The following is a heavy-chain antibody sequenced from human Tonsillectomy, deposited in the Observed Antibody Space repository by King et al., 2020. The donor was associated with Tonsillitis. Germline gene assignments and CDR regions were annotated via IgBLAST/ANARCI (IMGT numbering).Heavy chain of an antibody. CDR3: ARQVVGYSSGWYYFDY. Sequence: VQLQESGPGLVKPSETLSLTCTVSGGSISSYYWSWIRQPPGKGLEWIGYISYSGSTNYNPPLKSRVTISVDTSKNQFSLKLSPVTAADTAVYYCARQVVGYSSGWYYFDYWGQGTLVTVSS. J-gene: IGHJ4*02. D-gene: IGHD6-19*01. CDR2: ISYSGST. CDR1: GGSISSYY. V-gene: IGHV4-59*08.